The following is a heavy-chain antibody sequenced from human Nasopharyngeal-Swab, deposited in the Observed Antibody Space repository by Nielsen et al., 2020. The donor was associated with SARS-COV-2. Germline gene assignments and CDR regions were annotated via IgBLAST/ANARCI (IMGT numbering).Heavy chain of an antibody. CDR3: ARADSSTYDAFAI. J-gene: IGHJ3*02. Sequence: SETLSLTCTVSGGSISSGDYYWSWIRQPPGKGLEWIGYIYYSGSTYYNPSLKSRVTISVDTSKNQFSLKLSSVTAADTAVYYCARADSSTYDAFAIWGQGTMVTVSS. V-gene: IGHV4-30-4*01. CDR1: GGSISSGDYY. D-gene: IGHD2-2*01. CDR2: IYYSGST.